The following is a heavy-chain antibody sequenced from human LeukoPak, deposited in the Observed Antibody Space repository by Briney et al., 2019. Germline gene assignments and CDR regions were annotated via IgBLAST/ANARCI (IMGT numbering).Heavy chain of an antibody. CDR3: TTVIRDYDILTGYYYYYYMDV. Sequence: GGSLRLSCAASGFTFSNAWMSWVRQAPGKGLEWVGRIKSKTDDETTDYAAPVKGRFTNSRDDSKNTLYLQMNSLKTEDTAVYYCTTVIRDYDILTGYYYYYYMDVWGKGTTVTISS. V-gene: IGHV3-15*01. J-gene: IGHJ6*03. D-gene: IGHD3-9*01. CDR1: GFTFSNAW. CDR2: IKSKTDDETT.